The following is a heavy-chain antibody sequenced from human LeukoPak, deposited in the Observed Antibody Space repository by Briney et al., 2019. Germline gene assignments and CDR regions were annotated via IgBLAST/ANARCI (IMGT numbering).Heavy chain of an antibody. J-gene: IGHJ6*03. CDR3: ARSFGSGISYSDYYYMDV. V-gene: IGHV3-23*01. D-gene: IGHD3-10*01. Sequence: QSGGSLRLSCAASGFTFSSYAMSWVRQAPGKGLEWVSAISGSGGSTYYADSVKGRFTISRDNSKNTLYLQMNSLRADDTAVYYCARSFGSGISYSDYYYMDVWGKGTTVTISS. CDR1: GFTFSSYA. CDR2: ISGSGGST.